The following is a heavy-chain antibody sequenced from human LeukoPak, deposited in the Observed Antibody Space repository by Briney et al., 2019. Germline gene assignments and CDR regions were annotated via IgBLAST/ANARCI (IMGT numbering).Heavy chain of an antibody. CDR2: IYYSGST. CDR3: ARGVYGDHLFDY. V-gene: IGHV4-59*01. Sequence: PSETLSLTCTVSGGSISSYYWSWLRQPPGKGLEWLGYIYYSGSTNYNPSLKSRVTISVDTSKNQFSLKLSSVTAADTAVYYCARGVYGDHLFDYWGQGTLVTVSS. CDR1: GGSISSYY. D-gene: IGHD4-17*01. J-gene: IGHJ4*02.